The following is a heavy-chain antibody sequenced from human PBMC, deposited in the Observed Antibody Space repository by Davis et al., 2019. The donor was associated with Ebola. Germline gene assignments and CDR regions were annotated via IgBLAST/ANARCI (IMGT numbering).Heavy chain of an antibody. CDR1: GFTFSTYN. V-gene: IGHV3-21*04. J-gene: IGHJ6*02. Sequence: PSETLSLTCAASGFTFSTYNINWVRQAPGKGLEWVSAISDSGDSTYYADSVKGRFTISRDNAKNSLFLQMDSLRDEDTALYYCASGDGRGRSYDMDVWGQGTTVTVSS. D-gene: IGHD3/OR15-3a*01. CDR3: ASGDGRGRSYDMDV. CDR2: ISDSGDST.